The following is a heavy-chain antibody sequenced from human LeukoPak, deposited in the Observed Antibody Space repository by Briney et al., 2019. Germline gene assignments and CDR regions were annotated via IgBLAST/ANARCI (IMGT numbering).Heavy chain of an antibody. D-gene: IGHD5-18*01. CDR1: GYTFTSYD. J-gene: IGHJ4*02. CDR2: MNPNSGNT. V-gene: IGHV1-8*01. Sequence: ASVKVSCKASGYTFTSYDINWVRQAAGQGLEWLGWMNPNSGNTGYAQKFQGRVTMTRNTSISTAYMELSSLRSEDTAVYYCARVGYSYGHDNGYYFDYWGQGTLVTVSS. CDR3: ARVGYSYGHDNGYYFDY.